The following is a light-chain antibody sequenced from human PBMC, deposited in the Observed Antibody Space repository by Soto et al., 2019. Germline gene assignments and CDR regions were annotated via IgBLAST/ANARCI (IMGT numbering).Light chain of an antibody. CDR3: QQLDSDPPWT. CDR1: QDISTY. V-gene: IGKV1-9*01. J-gene: IGKJ1*01. Sequence: IQLTQSPSSLSASVGDRVTITCRASQDISTYLAWYQQNPGRAPKLLIYLASNMHTGVRSRFSGSGSGTEFTLTISSLQPEDFATYYCQQLDSDPPWTFGQGTRVEIK. CDR2: LAS.